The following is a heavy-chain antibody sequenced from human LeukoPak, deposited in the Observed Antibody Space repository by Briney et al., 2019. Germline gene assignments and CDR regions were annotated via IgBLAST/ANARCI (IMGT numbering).Heavy chain of an antibody. CDR3: ARDSGPYSSSGY. D-gene: IGHD6-13*01. CDR1: GGTFSSYA. Sequence: VASVKVSCKASGGTFSSYAISWVRQAPGQGLEWMGWISAYNGNTNYAQKLQGRVTMTTDTSTSTAYMELRSLRSDDTAVYYCARDSGPYSSSGYWGQGTLVTVSS. V-gene: IGHV1-18*01. CDR2: ISAYNGNT. J-gene: IGHJ4*02.